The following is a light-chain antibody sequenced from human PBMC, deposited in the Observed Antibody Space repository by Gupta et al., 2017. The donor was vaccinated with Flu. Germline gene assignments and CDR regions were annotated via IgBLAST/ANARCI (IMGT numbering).Light chain of an antibody. Sequence: QSVLTQPPSSSGTPGQRVTLSCSGGTSNIGSNYVHWYQQFPGAAPKLLIYKNNQRPSGVPDRLSGSKSGTSASLAISGLRPEDEAEYYCAAWDDSLSGVVFGGGTKLTVL. CDR3: AAWDDSLSGVV. V-gene: IGLV1-47*01. CDR2: KNN. CDR1: TSNIGSNY. J-gene: IGLJ3*02.